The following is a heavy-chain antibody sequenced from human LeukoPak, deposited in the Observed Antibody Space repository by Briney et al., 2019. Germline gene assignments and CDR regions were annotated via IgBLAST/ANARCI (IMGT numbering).Heavy chain of an antibody. D-gene: IGHD5-12*01. CDR3: ARAGSGYDSTSHYYYYMDV. V-gene: IGHV3-7*01. Sequence: GGSLRLSCAASGFTFSSYWMTWVRQAPGKRLEWVANIKQDGSEKDYVESVKGRFTISRDNAKSSLYLQMNSLRAEDTAAYYCARAGSGYDSTSHYYYYMDVWGKGTTVTVSS. J-gene: IGHJ6*03. CDR2: IKQDGSEK. CDR1: GFTFSSYW.